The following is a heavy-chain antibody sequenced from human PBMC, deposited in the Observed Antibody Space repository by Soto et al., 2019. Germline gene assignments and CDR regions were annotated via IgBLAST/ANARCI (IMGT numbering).Heavy chain of an antibody. Sequence: EVQLVESGGGLVQPGGSLSLSCAASGFTFSSYSMNWVRQAPGKGLERVSYISSSSSTIYYADSVKGRFTISRDNAKNSLYLQMNSLRAEDTAVYYCARHPERRAQIGWFDPWGQGTLVTVSS. J-gene: IGHJ5*02. V-gene: IGHV3-48*01. D-gene: IGHD1-1*01. CDR1: GFTFSSYS. CDR3: ARHPERRAQIGWFDP. CDR2: ISSSSSTI.